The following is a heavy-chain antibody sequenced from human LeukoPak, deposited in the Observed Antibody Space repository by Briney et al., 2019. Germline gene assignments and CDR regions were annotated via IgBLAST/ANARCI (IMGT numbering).Heavy chain of an antibody. V-gene: IGHV4-59*01. J-gene: IGHJ4*02. D-gene: IGHD2-2*01. CDR1: GGAISSYY. Sequence: SETLSLTCTVSGGAISSYYWNWIRQAPGKGLEWIGYIYYSGSSNYSPSLKSRVTISVDTSKNQFSLKLRSVTAADTAVYYCARAHCDNTSCYYFDYWGQGTLVTVSS. CDR3: ARAHCDNTSCYYFDY. CDR2: IYYSGSS.